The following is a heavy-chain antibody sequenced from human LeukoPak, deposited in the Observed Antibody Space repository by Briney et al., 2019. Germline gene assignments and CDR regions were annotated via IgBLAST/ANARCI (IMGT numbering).Heavy chain of an antibody. CDR2: ISGGGDIT. Sequence: GGSLRLTSAASGFIFSSYAMNWVRQAPGKELEWVSAISGGGDITYYADSVKGRFTISRDNSKDTLFLQMHSLRPGDTAVYYCVREDTPATANYWGQGTLVTISS. V-gene: IGHV3-23*01. D-gene: IGHD2-21*02. J-gene: IGHJ4*02. CDR3: VREDTPATANY. CDR1: GFIFSSYA.